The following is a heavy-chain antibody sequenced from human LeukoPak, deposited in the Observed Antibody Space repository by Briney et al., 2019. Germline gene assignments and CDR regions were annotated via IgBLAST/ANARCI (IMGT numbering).Heavy chain of an antibody. J-gene: IGHJ4*02. CDR2: IASDGSST. D-gene: IGHD4-23*01. CDR1: GFPFSSYW. V-gene: IGHV3-74*01. Sequence: GSLRLSCVASGFPFSSYWMTWVRQAPGKGLVWVSRIASDGSSTTYADSVKGRFSISRDNAKNTLYLQMNSLRVEDTAVYYCARGRPHGNDYWGQGTLVTVSS. CDR3: ARGRPHGNDY.